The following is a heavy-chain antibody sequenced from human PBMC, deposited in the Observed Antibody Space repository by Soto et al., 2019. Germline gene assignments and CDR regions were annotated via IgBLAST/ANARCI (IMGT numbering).Heavy chain of an antibody. D-gene: IGHD2-2*01. CDR2: IWYDGRNK. Sequence: QVQLVESGGGVVQPGRSLRLSCAASGFTFSSYGMHWVRQAPGKGLEWVAVIWYDGRNKYYADSVKGRFTISRDNSKNTLYLQMNSLRAEDTAVYYCAREPVPYYYYGMDVWGQGTTVTVSS. CDR1: GFTFSSYG. V-gene: IGHV3-33*01. CDR3: AREPVPYYYYGMDV. J-gene: IGHJ6*02.